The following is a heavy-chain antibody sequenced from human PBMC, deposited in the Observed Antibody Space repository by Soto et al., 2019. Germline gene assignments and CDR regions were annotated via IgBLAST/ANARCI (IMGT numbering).Heavy chain of an antibody. J-gene: IGHJ4*02. D-gene: IGHD3-16*02. CDR3: AKGPNNDYIWGSYRPYYFDY. V-gene: IGHV3-23*01. CDR2: ISGSGGST. CDR1: GFTFSSYG. Sequence: GGSLRLSCAASGFTFSSYGMSWVRQAPGKGLEWVSAISGSGGSTYYADSVKGRFTISRDNSKNTLYLQMNSLRAEDTAVYYCAKGPNNDYIWGSYRPYYFDYWGQGTLVTVSS.